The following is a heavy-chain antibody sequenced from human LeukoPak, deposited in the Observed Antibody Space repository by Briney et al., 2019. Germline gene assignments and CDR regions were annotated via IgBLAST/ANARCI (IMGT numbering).Heavy chain of an antibody. CDR2: IYYTGST. D-gene: IGHD3-10*01. V-gene: IGHV4-59*04. CDR1: GGSISTYY. Sequence: SETLSLTCSVSGGSISTYYWNWIRQPPGKGLEWIGYIYYTGSTYYNPSLKSRVTISVDTSKNQFSLKLRSVTAADTAVYYCARLVDYGSGSHWGQGTLVIVSS. J-gene: IGHJ4*02. CDR3: ARLVDYGSGSH.